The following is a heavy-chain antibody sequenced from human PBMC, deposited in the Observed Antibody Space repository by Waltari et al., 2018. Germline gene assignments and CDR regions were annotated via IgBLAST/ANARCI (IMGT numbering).Heavy chain of an antibody. CDR1: GGSISSTSHY. Sequence: QLQLQESGPGLVKPSETLSLTCPFSGGSISSTSHYWGWIRQPPGKGLEWIGRIYYSGITYYNPSLKSRVTISVDTSKNQFSLTLSSVTAADTAVYYCARIESGYYDAFDIWGQGTQVTVSS. J-gene: IGHJ3*02. CDR3: ARIESGYYDAFDI. D-gene: IGHD3-3*01. V-gene: IGHV4-39*07. CDR2: IYYSGIT.